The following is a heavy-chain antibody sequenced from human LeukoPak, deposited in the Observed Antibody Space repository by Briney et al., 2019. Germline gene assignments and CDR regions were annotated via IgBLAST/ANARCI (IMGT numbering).Heavy chain of an antibody. D-gene: IGHD6-13*01. CDR1: GFTFSSYG. V-gene: IGHV3-33*01. J-gene: IGHJ4*02. Sequence: PGGSLRLSCAASGFTFSSYGMHWVRQAPGKGLEWVAAIWYDGSNKYYADSVKGRFTISRDNSKNTLYLQMNSLRAEDTAVYYCTTGSSSWWGQGTLVTVSS. CDR2: IWYDGSNK. CDR3: TTGSSSW.